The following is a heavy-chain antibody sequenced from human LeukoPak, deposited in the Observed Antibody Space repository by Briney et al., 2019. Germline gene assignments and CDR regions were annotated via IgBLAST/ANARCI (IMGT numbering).Heavy chain of an antibody. V-gene: IGHV3-48*03. D-gene: IGHD3-16*01. Sequence: QTGGSLRLSCAVSGFTFSTYAMTWVRQAPGKGLEWVSYISSSGTTIYYADSVKGRFTISRDNAKNSLSLLMNSLRAEDTAAYYCARERTPRGSYYMDVWGKGTTVTVSS. CDR1: GFTFSTYA. CDR3: ARERTPRGSYYMDV. J-gene: IGHJ6*03. CDR2: ISSSGTTI.